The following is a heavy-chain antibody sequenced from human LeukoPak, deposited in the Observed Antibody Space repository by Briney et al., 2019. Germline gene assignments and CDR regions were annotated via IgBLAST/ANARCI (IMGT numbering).Heavy chain of an antibody. CDR3: ARDPMTSIAKGAFDI. CDR2: IKQDGSEK. Sequence: GGALRLSCAASGFTFSSYWMSWVRQAPGKGLEWVANIKQDGSEKYYVDSVKGRFTISRDNAKNSLYLQMNSLRAEDTAVYYCARDPMTSIAKGAFDIWGQGTMVTVSS. CDR1: GFTFSSYW. J-gene: IGHJ3*02. D-gene: IGHD3-22*01. V-gene: IGHV3-7*01.